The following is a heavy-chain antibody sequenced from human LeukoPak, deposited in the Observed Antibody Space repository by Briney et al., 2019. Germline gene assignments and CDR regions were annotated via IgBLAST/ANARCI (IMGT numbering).Heavy chain of an antibody. CDR3: ARQDIVVVPAQYMDV. CDR2: IYGGGKT. V-gene: IGHV3-66*04. D-gene: IGHD2-2*01. CDR1: ESIVSSNY. J-gene: IGHJ6*03. Sequence: GGSLRLSCAASESIVSSNYMSWVRQAPGKGLEWVSVIYGGGKTYYADSVKGRFTISRDNAKNSLYLQMNSLRAEDTAVYYCARQDIVVVPAQYMDVWGKGTTVTVSS.